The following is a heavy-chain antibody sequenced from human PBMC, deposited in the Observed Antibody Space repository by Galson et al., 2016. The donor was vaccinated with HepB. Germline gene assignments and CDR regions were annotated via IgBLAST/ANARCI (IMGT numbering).Heavy chain of an antibody. Sequence: SETLSLTCIVSGGSISGYYWSWIRQPPGKGLEWLGEINDGGITSYSPSLESRVTVSVDLSKSQLSLNLVAVTAADTAVYYCARGRGRTWPTSDYWGQGVLVTVSS. V-gene: IGHV4-34*01. CDR3: ARGRGRTWPTSDY. D-gene: IGHD2/OR15-2a*01. J-gene: IGHJ4*02. CDR2: INDGGIT. CDR1: GGSISGYY.